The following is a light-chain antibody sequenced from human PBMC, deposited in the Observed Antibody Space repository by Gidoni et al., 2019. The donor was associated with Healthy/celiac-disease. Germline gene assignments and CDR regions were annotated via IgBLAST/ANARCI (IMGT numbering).Light chain of an antibody. CDR3: QSYDSSLSGSV. Sequence: QSVLTQPPAVSGAPGQSVTIPCTGSSSNIGAGYDVHWYQPLPGTAPKLLIYGNSNLPSGVPDRFSGSKSGTSASLAITGLQAEDEADYYCQSYDSSLSGSVFGGGTKLTVL. CDR1: SSNIGAGYD. CDR2: GNS. V-gene: IGLV1-40*01. J-gene: IGLJ2*01.